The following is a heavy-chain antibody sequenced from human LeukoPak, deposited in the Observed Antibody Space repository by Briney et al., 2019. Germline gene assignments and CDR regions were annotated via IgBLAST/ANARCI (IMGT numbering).Heavy chain of an antibody. J-gene: IGHJ1*01. CDR1: GGSISSYY. CDR2: IYYSGST. V-gene: IGHV4-59*01. Sequence: SETLSLTCTVSGGSISSYYWSWIRQPPGKGLEWIGYIYYSGSTNYNPSLKSRVTISVDTSKNQFSLKLSSVTAADTAVYYCARVAGVAGVQHWGQGTLVTVPS. D-gene: IGHD6-19*01. CDR3: ARVAGVAGVQH.